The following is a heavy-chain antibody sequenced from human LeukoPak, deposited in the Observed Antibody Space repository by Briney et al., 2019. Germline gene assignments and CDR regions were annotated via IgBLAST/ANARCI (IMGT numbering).Heavy chain of an antibody. CDR1: GFTVSGNH. V-gene: IGHV3-66*01. Sequence: GGSLRLSCAASGFTVSGNHMSWVRQSPEKGLEWVAIIESSGDTVYANSVKGRSTISRDNSKNTVSLQLNSLRAEDTAMYYCARATYSRYWYFDPWGRGTLVTVSS. CDR2: IESSGDT. D-gene: IGHD1-26*01. CDR3: ARATYSRYWYFDP. J-gene: IGHJ2*01.